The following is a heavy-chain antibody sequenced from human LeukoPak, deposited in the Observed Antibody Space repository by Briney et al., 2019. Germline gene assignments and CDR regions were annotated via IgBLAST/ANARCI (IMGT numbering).Heavy chain of an antibody. J-gene: IGHJ3*02. Sequence: SETLSLTCTVPGGSISSSSYYWGWIRQPPGKGLEWIGSIYYSGSTYYNPSLKSRITISVDTSKNQFSLKLSSVTAADTAVYYCARVRTYYDILTGYSDNAFDIWGQGTMVTVSS. CDR2: IYYSGST. CDR1: GGSISSSSYY. CDR3: ARVRTYYDILTGYSDNAFDI. D-gene: IGHD3-9*01. V-gene: IGHV4-39*07.